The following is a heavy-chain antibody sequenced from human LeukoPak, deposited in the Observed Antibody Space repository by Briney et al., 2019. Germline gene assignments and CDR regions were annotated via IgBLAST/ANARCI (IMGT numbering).Heavy chain of an antibody. V-gene: IGHV3-30*18. CDR3: AKDAKYCTGASCQNLFYGMDA. CDR2: ISHDGDKK. J-gene: IGHJ6*02. CDR1: EFIFSHFG. Sequence: GRSLRLSCAASEFIFSHFGMHWVRQSPGKGLQWVAVISHDGDKKYYADSVKGRATISRDNSKNTLDLQMNSLGGEDTAVYYCAKDAKYCTGASCQNLFYGMDAWGQGTTVTVSS. D-gene: IGHD2-8*02.